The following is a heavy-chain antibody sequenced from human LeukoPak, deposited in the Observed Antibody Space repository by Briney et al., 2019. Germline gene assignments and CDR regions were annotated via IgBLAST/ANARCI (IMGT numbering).Heavy chain of an antibody. CDR1: GFTFSSYS. J-gene: IGHJ6*03. D-gene: IGHD3-3*01. Sequence: GGSLRLSCAASGFTFSSYSMNWVRQAPGKGLEWVSSISSSSSYIYYADSVKGRFTISRDNAKNSLYLQMNSLRVEDTALYYCARGGISIFGVVIYMDVWGKGTTVTVSS. V-gene: IGHV3-21*04. CDR2: ISSSSSYI. CDR3: ARGGISIFGVVIYMDV.